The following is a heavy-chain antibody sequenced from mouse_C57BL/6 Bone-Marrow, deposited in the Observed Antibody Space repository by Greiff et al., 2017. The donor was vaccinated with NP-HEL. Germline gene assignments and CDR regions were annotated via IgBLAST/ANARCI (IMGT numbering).Heavy chain of an antibody. V-gene: IGHV1-15*01. J-gene: IGHJ3*01. CDR1: GYTFTDYE. CDR2: IDPETGGT. D-gene: IGHD2-3*01. CDR3: TIEDDGYYSFAY. Sequence: QVQLKQSGAELVRPGASVTLSCKASGYTFTDYEMHWVKQTPVHGLEWIGAIDPETGGTAYNQKFKGKAILTADKSSSTAYMEIRSLTSEDSAVYYCTIEDDGYYSFAYWGQGTLVTVSA.